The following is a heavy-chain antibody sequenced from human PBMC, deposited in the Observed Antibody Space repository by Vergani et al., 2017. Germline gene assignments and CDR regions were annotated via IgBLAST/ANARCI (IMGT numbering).Heavy chain of an antibody. CDR1: GFRVTTYY. J-gene: IGHJ4*01. CDR2: IKSDGRT. CDR3: TRSECSGPTCYGHYFDL. V-gene: IGHV3-66*02. D-gene: IGHD2-15*01. Sequence: VELLESGGGLAQPGGSLRVSCSASGFRVTTYYMSWFRQAPGKGLEWVSVIKSDGRTSYAESVRGRFTISRDTSRNAVYLQMNILRVEDTGVYYCTRSECSGPTCYGHYFDLWGHGILVTVSS.